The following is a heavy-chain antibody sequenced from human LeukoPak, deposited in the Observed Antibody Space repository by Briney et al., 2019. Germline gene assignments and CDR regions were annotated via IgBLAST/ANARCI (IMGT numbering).Heavy chain of an antibody. V-gene: IGHV3-74*01. CDR1: GFTFSDYW. J-gene: IGHJ6*02. Sequence: GGSLRLSCAASGFTFSDYWIHWVRHAPGKGLVWVSRINTDGSITNYADSVKGRFSISRDNAKNTLYLQMNSLRAEDTAVYYCAREDGFGYYGMDVWGQGTTVTVSS. CDR2: INTDGSIT. D-gene: IGHD3-10*01. CDR3: AREDGFGYYGMDV.